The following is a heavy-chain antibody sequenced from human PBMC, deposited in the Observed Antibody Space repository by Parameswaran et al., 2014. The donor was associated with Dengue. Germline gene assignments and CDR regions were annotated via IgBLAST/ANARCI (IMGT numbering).Heavy chain of an antibody. J-gene: IGHJ6*02. CDR2: IDPSDSYT. D-gene: IGHD2-2*01. CDR3: ARHGGPQYCSTTICYEGYNFYGMDV. Sequence: RGVRQMPGKGLEWMGKIDPSDSYTKYSPSFQGHVTISLDKSTSTAYLQWSSLRASDTAVYYCARHGGPQYCSTTICYEGYNFYGMDVWGQGTTVTVSS. V-gene: IGHV5-10-1*01.